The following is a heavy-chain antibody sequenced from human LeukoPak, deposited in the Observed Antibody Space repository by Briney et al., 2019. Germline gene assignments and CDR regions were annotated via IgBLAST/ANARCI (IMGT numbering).Heavy chain of an antibody. CDR3: ARGPEQGWLQLAFDY. J-gene: IGHJ4*02. D-gene: IGHD5-24*01. V-gene: IGHV1-69*13. CDR2: IIPIFGTA. Sequence: GASVKVSCKVSGYTFTSYYMHWVRQAPGQGLEWMGGIIPIFGTANYAQKFQGRVTITADESTSTAYMELSSLRSEDTAVYYCARGPEQGWLQLAFDYWGQGTLVTVSS. CDR1: GYTFTSYY.